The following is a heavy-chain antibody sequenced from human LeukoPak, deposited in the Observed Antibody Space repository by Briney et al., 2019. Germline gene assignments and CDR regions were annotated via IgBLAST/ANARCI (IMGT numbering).Heavy chain of an antibody. CDR2: IRYDANIE. J-gene: IGHJ4*02. V-gene: IGHV3-30*02. D-gene: IGHD1-26*01. Sequence: PGGSLRLSCAASGFSFRSYGMHWVRQAPGKGLEWVAFIRYDANIEYYADSVKGRFTISRDNAKNSLYLQMNSLRAEDTAMYYCARDLIVGSTITYYFDYWGQGTLVTVSS. CDR1: GFSFRSYG. CDR3: ARDLIVGSTITYYFDY.